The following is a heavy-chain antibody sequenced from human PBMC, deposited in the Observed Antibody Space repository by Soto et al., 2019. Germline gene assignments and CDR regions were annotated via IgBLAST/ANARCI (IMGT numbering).Heavy chain of an antibody. V-gene: IGHV1-24*01. Sequence: ASVKVSCKVSGYTLTELSMHWVRQAPGKGLEWMGGFDPEDGETIYAQKFQGRVTMTEDTSTDTAYMELSSLRSEDTAVYYCATLTYYYDSSGYYRDYFDYWGQGTLVTVSS. J-gene: IGHJ4*02. CDR1: GYTLTELS. CDR3: ATLTYYYDSSGYYRDYFDY. D-gene: IGHD3-22*01. CDR2: FDPEDGET.